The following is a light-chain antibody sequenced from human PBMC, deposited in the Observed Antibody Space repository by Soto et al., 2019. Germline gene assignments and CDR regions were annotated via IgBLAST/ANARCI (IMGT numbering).Light chain of an antibody. Sequence: QSALTQPPSASGSPGQSVTISCTGNIGGYNYVSCYEQHPGKAARLMIFDFTKRPSGVADHFSGSKSGNMASLTVSGLQAEDEADYYCTSYAGDTSLGVLGGGTKLTVL. J-gene: IGLJ3*02. V-gene: IGLV2-8*01. CDR1: IGGYNY. CDR2: DFT. CDR3: TSYAGDTSLGV.